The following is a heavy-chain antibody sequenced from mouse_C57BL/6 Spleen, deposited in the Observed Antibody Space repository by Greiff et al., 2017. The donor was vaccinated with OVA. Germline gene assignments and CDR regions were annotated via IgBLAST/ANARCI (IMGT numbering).Heavy chain of an antibody. J-gene: IGHJ1*03. V-gene: IGHV1-42*01. CDR1: GYSFTGYY. CDR3: ARQEWYFDV. CDR2: INPSTGGT. Sequence: EVKLQESGPELVKPGASVKISCKASGYSFTGYYMNWVKQSPEKSLEWIGEINPSTGGTTYNQKFKAKATLTVDKSSSTAYMQLKSLTSEDSAVYYCARQEWYFDVWGTGTTVTVSS.